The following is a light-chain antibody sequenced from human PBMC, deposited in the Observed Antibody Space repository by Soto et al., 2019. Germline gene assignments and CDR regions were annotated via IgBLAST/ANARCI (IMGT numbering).Light chain of an antibody. CDR3: QQRGT. V-gene: IGKV3-11*01. CDR1: QYITSY. Sequence: ENVLTQSPATLSLSPGERATLSCRASQYITSYLAWYQQKPGQAPRLLIYEASNRATGIPARFSGSGSGTDFILTISSLEPEDFAVYYCQQRGTFGGGTKVEI. J-gene: IGKJ4*01. CDR2: EAS.